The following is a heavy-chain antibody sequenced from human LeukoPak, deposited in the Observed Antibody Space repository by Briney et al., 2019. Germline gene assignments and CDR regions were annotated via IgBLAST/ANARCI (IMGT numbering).Heavy chain of an antibody. Sequence: GGSLRLSCAASGVTFRSYWMYWVRQAPEKGPVCVSRINSDGTSTNYADSVKGRFTISRDNAKNTLFLQMNSLRAEDTAVYYCARVTVAGTEWGQGTQVTVSS. J-gene: IGHJ4*02. D-gene: IGHD6-19*01. CDR1: GVTFRSYW. CDR2: INSDGTST. CDR3: ARVTVAGTE. V-gene: IGHV3-74*01.